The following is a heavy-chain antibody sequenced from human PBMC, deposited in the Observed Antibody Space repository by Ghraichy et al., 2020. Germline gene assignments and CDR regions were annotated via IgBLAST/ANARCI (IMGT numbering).Heavy chain of an antibody. V-gene: IGHV3-23*01. CDR2: TNSNGGSR. CDR3: VVWASDAFDF. CDR1: GIAFSTSA. D-gene: IGHD1-26*01. Sequence: GESLNISCAASGIAFSTSAMSWIRQAPGKGLEWVSSTNSNGGSRYYAASVRGRFTISRDNSKNTLFLEMNSLRVEETAVYYCVVWASDAFDFWGEGTLVTVSA. J-gene: IGHJ3*01.